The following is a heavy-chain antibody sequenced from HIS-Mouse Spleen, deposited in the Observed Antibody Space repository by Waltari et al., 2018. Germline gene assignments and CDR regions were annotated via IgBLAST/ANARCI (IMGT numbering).Heavy chain of an antibody. Sequence: QLQLQESGPGLVKPSETLSLTCTVSGGSISSSSYYLGWIRQPPGKGLEWIGSNYYSGSTYYNPSRKRRVTISVDTSKNQFSLKLSSVTAADTAVYYCAREIPYSSSWYDWYFDLWGRGTLVTVSS. V-gene: IGHV4-39*07. CDR3: AREIPYSSSWYDWYFDL. CDR2: NYYSGST. CDR1: GGSISSSSYY. D-gene: IGHD6-13*01. J-gene: IGHJ2*01.